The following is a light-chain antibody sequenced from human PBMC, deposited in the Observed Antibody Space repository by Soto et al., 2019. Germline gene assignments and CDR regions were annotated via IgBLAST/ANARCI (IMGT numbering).Light chain of an antibody. CDR1: QSISTW. V-gene: IGKV1-5*03. J-gene: IGKJ1*01. CDR3: QQYNSYPRT. CDR2: RAS. Sequence: DIQMTQSPSTLSASVGDSVTITCLASQSISTWLAWFKQKPGKAPKFLIYRASSLESGIPSRFSGSGSGTEFTLTIRSLQPDDFATYYCQQYNSYPRTFGQGTKVEIK.